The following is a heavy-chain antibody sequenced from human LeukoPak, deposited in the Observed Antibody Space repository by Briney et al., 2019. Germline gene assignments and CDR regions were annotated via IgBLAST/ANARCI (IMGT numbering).Heavy chain of an antibody. D-gene: IGHD6-19*01. CDR3: ARDLSIAVAGYVGY. Sequence: GASVKVSCKASGYTFTGYYMHWVCQAPGQGLEWMGWINPNSGGTNYAQKFQGRVTMTRDTSISTAYMELSRLRSDDTAVYYSARDLSIAVAGYVGYWGQGTLVTVSS. CDR2: INPNSGGT. CDR1: GYTFTGYY. V-gene: IGHV1-2*02. J-gene: IGHJ4*02.